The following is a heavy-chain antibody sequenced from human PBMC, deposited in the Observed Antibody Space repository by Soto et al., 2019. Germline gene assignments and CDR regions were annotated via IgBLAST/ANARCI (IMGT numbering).Heavy chain of an antibody. J-gene: IGHJ4*02. D-gene: IGHD3-16*01. CDR2: IFYTGTT. Sequence: PSETLSLTCSVSGGSISSSVYYWGWIRQPPGKGLEWIGSIFYTGTTYYNPSLKSRLTISVDTSKNQFSLNLSSVTAADTAVYYCARDSDYVWGQKGYFDYWGQGTLVTVSS. V-gene: IGHV4-39*02. CDR3: ARDSDYVWGQKGYFDY. CDR1: GGSISSSVYY.